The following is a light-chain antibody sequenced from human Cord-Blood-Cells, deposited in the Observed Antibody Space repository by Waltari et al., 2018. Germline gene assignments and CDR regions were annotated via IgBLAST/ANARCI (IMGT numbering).Light chain of an antibody. V-gene: IGLV2-14*01. CDR3: SSYTSSSTHWV. CDR1: SSDVGGYNY. CDR2: EVS. Sequence: QSALTQPASVSGSPGQSITLSCPGTSSDVGGYNYVSWYQQHPGKAPKLMIYEVSNRPSGVSNRFSGSKSGNTASLTISGLQAEDEADYYCSSYTSSSTHWVFGGGTKLTVL. J-gene: IGLJ3*02.